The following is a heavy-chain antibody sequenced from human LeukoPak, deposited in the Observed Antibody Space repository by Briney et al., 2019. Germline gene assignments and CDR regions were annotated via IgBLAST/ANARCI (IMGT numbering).Heavy chain of an antibody. J-gene: IGHJ4*02. CDR3: ARVASSGWYPFDY. V-gene: IGHV4-4*07. CDR1: GGSISSYY. CDR2: IDASGSF. Sequence: PSETLSLNCTVSGGSISSYYWSWIRQPPGKGLEWIGRIDASGSFNYNPSLKSRVTMSVDRSNNQFSLKLSPVTAADTAVYYCARVASSGWYPFDYWGQGTLVTVSS. D-gene: IGHD6-19*01.